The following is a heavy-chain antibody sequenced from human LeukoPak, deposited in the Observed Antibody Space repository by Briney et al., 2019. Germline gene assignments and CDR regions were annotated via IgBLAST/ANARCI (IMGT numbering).Heavy chain of an antibody. CDR3: ARARFLGLNWFDP. CDR2: INHSGST. CDR1: GGSFSGCY. D-gene: IGHD3/OR15-3a*01. Sequence: SETLSLTCAVYGGSFSGCYWGWIRQPPGKGLEWIGEINHSGSTNYNPSLKSRVTISVDTSKNQFSLKLSSVTAADTAVYYCARARFLGLNWFDPWGQGALVTVSS. V-gene: IGHV4-34*01. J-gene: IGHJ5*02.